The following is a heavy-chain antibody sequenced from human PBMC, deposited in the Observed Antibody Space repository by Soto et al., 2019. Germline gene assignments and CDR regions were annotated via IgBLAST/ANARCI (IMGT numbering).Heavy chain of an antibody. Sequence: GASVKVSCKASGGTFSSYTISWVRQAPGQGLEWMGRIIPILGIANYAQKFQGRVTITADKSTSTAYMELSSLRSEDTAVYYCAKEEIAAAGDFDYWGQGTLVTVSS. D-gene: IGHD6-13*01. CDR3: AKEEIAAAGDFDY. CDR1: GGTFSSYT. V-gene: IGHV1-69*04. CDR2: IIPILGIA. J-gene: IGHJ4*02.